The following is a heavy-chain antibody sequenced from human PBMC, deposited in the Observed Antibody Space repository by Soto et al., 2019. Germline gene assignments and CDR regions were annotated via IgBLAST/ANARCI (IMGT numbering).Heavy chain of an antibody. CDR2: ISSSSSYI. J-gene: IGHJ4*02. D-gene: IGHD6-6*01. V-gene: IGHV3-21*01. Sequence: PGGSLRLSCAASGFTFSGYSMNWVRQAPGKGLEWVSSISSSSSYIYYADSVKGRFTISRDNAKNSLYLQMNSLRAEDTAVYYCARGRDSSSPPFDYWGQGTLVTVSS. CDR3: ARGRDSSSPPFDY. CDR1: GFTFSGYS.